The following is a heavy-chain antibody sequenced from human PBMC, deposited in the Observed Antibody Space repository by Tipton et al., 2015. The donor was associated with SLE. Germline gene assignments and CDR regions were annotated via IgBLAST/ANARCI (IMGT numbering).Heavy chain of an antibody. CDR2: ISWDGGST. CDR1: GFTFDDYA. D-gene: IGHD1-26*01. Sequence: SLRLSCAASGFTFDDYAMHWVRQAPGKGLEWVSLISWDGGSTYYADSVKGRFTISRDNSKNSLFLQVKSLRIEDTAFYYCAKDSSGTYSRGIDNWGQGTLVTVSS. V-gene: IGHV3-43D*04. CDR3: AKDSSGTYSRGIDN. J-gene: IGHJ4*02.